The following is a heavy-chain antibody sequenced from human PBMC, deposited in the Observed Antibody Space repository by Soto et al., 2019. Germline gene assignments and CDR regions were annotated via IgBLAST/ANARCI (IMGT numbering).Heavy chain of an antibody. V-gene: IGHV3-49*03. CDR2: VRSKAYGGTT. D-gene: IGHD6-13*01. CDR1: GFTFGDYA. CDR3: ARYTYTSRYSYYGMDV. J-gene: IGHJ6*02. Sequence: ALRLSCTTSGFTFGDYAMCWFRQAPGKGLGWVGVVRSKAYGGTTDYAASVKGRFDISRDDSKSIAYLQMNSVTTEDTAVYFCARYTYTSRYSYYGMDVWGQGTTVTVSS.